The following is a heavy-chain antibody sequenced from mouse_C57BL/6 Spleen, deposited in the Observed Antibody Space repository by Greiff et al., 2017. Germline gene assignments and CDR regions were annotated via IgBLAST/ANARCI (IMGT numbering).Heavy chain of an antibody. D-gene: IGHD2-4*01. V-gene: IGHV1-82*01. CDR2: IYPGDGDT. CDR3: ARSYDYDGGYYFDY. CDR1: GYAFRSSW. J-gene: IGHJ2*01. Sequence: QVQLQQSGPELVKPGASVKISCKASGYAFRSSWMNWVKQRPGKGLEWIGRIYPGDGDTNYNGKFKGKATLTADKSSSTAYMQLSSLTSEDSAVYFCARSYDYDGGYYFDYWGQGTTLTVSS.